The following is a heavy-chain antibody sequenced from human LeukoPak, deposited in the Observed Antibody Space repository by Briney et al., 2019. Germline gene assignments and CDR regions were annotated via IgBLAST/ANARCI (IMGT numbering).Heavy chain of an antibody. V-gene: IGHV1-69*05. J-gene: IGHJ4*02. CDR3: ARVEMATIGQAGVFDY. CDR1: GGTFSSYA. Sequence: ASVKVSCKASGGTFSSYAISWVRQAPGLGLEWMGGIIPIFGTANYAQKFQGRVTITTDESTSTAYMELSSLRSEDTAVYYCARVEMATIGQAGVFDYWGQGTLVTVSS. CDR2: IIPIFGTA. D-gene: IGHD5-24*01.